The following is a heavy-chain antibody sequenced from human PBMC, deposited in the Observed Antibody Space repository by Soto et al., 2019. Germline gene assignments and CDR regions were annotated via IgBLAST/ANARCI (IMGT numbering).Heavy chain of an antibody. CDR3: ARKIAEGGGVVAFDI. CDR2: IGTAGDP. J-gene: IGHJ3*02. V-gene: IGHV3-13*05. Sequence: EVQLVESGGGLVQWGGSLRLSCAASGFTVSRYDMHWVRQDTGKRLEWVSAIGTAGDPYYSDSVKGRFTISRENAKNSLFLQMNSRRVEDTAVYYCARKIAEGGGVVAFDIWGQGTMVIVSS. D-gene: IGHD6-13*01. CDR1: GFTVSRYD.